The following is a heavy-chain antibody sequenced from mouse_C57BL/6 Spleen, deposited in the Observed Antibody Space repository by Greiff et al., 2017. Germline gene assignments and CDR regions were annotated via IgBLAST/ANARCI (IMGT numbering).Heavy chain of an antibody. CDR1: GFTFSSYG. D-gene: IGHD2-3*01. CDR3: ARQDGSPWFAY. CDR2: ISSGGSYT. Sequence: EVHLVESGGDLVKPGGSLKLSCAASGFTFSSYGMSWVRQTPDKRLEWVATISSGGSYTYYPDSVKVRFTISRDNAKNTLYLQMSSLKSEDTAMYYCARQDGSPWFAYWGQGTLVTVSA. J-gene: IGHJ3*01. V-gene: IGHV5-6*01.